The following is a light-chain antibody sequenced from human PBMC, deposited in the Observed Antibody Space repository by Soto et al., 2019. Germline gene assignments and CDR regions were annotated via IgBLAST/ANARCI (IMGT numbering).Light chain of an antibody. CDR1: SDDNINYNF. CDR2: EVS. CDR3: STSTTTNTLFV. V-gene: IGLV2-14*01. J-gene: IGLJ1*01. Sequence: QSALTQAASVSGSPGQSITISCTGTSDDNINYNFVSWYQLHPGKAPTLMIYEVSNRPSGVSGRFSGSKSGNTASLTISGLRAEDEGDYYCSTSTTTNTLFVFGTGTKVTVL.